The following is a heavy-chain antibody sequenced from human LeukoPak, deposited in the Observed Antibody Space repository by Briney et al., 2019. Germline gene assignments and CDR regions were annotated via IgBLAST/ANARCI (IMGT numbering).Heavy chain of an antibody. J-gene: IGHJ4*02. Sequence: SQTLSLTCAISGDSVSSNSAAWNWIRQSPSRGLEWLGRTYHTSKWYNDCAISVKSRITINPDISKNQFSLQLRSVTPEDTAVYYCARDLPPGAAGVTGPFDYWGQGTLVTVS. CDR2: TYHTSKWYN. D-gene: IGHD6-13*01. CDR3: ARDLPPGAAGVTGPFDY. V-gene: IGHV6-1*01. CDR1: GDSVSSNSAA.